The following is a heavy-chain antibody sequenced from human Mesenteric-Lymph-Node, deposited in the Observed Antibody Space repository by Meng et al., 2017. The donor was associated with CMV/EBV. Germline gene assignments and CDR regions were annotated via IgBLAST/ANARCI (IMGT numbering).Heavy chain of an antibody. CDR2: IKQDGSEK. CDR1: GFTFSSYW. CDR3: ARDLYDFWSGYAWGYYYYGMDV. J-gene: IGHJ6*02. Sequence: GEYLKISCAASGFTFSSYWMSWVRQAPGKGLEWVANIKQDGSEKYYVDSEKGRFTISRDNAKNSLYLQMNSLRAEDTAVYYCARDLYDFWSGYAWGYYYYGMDVWGQGTTVTVSS. D-gene: IGHD3-3*01. V-gene: IGHV3-7*01.